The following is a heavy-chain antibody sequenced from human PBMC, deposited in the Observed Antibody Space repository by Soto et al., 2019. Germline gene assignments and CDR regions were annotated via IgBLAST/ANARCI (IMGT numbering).Heavy chain of an antibody. CDR2: LNPNDGST. Sequence: QVQLVQSGAEVKKPGASVKVSCKASGYTFTNSYIHWVRQAPGQGLEWMALLNPNDGSTNYAQNFQGRVTVTRDTSTSTVYMELTSLTSEDTAVYYCARNLAAGDYWGQGTLVTVSS. CDR1: GYTFTNSY. D-gene: IGHD6-13*01. J-gene: IGHJ4*02. CDR3: ARNLAAGDY. V-gene: IGHV1-46*01.